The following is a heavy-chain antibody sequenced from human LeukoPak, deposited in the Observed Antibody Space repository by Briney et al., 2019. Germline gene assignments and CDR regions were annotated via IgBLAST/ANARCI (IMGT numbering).Heavy chain of an antibody. J-gene: IGHJ4*02. Sequence: GGSPRLSCAASGFTFSSYWMSWVRQAPGKGLEWVSYISSSSSTISYADSVKGRFTISRDNAKNSLYLQMDSLRAEDTAVYYCVRDLDSVAFFWGQGTLVTVSS. V-gene: IGHV3-48*01. CDR2: ISSSSSTI. CDR1: GFTFSSYW. CDR3: VRDLDSVAFF. D-gene: IGHD1-1*01.